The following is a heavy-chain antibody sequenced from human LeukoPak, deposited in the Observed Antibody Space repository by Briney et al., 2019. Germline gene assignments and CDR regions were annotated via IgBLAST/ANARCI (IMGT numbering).Heavy chain of an antibody. V-gene: IGHV4-39*07. CDR2: IYYSGTT. CDR3: ARGYSSSWSNILNFDY. D-gene: IGHD6-13*01. J-gene: IGHJ4*02. CDR1: GGSISSSGYY. Sequence: PSETLSLTCTVSGGSISSSGYYWGWIRQPPGKGLEWIGIIYYSGTTYYNPSLKSRVTISIDTSKNQFSLKLTSVTAADTAVYYCARGYSSSWSNILNFDYWGQGTLVTVSS.